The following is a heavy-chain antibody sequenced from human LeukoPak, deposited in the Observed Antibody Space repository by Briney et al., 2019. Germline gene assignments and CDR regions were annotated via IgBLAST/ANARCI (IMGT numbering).Heavy chain of an antibody. V-gene: IGHV1-2*02. CDR1: GYTFTGYY. CDR2: INPNSGGT. D-gene: IGHD3-10*01. CDR3: ARDYRLGSQSGRFDP. J-gene: IGHJ5*02. Sequence: ASVKVSCKASGYTFTGYYMHWVRQAPGQGLEWMGWINPNSGGTNYAQKVQGRVTMTTDTSTSTAYMELRSLRSDGTAVYYCARDYRLGSQSGRFDPWGQGTLVTVSS.